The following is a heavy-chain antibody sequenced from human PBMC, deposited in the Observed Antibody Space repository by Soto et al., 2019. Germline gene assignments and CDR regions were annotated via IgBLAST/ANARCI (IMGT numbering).Heavy chain of an antibody. CDR2: IIPIINVA. D-gene: IGHD2-2*01. CDR1: GGTSSSYT. CDR3: ARAGCSVTSCYAFDI. Sequence: QVQLVQSGAEVKKPGSSVKVSCKTSGGTSSSYTIIWVRQAPGQGLEWMGRIIPIINVANYAQKFQGRVTITADKSTNTPYMDVSSLKSEDTAVYYCARAGCSVTSCYAFDIWGQGTMVTVSS. J-gene: IGHJ3*02. V-gene: IGHV1-69*02.